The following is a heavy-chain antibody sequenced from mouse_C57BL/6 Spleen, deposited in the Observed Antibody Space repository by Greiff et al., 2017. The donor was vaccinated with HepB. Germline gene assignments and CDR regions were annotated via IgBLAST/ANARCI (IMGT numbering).Heavy chain of an antibody. J-gene: IGHJ2*01. D-gene: IGHD3-3*01. Sequence: QVQLQQPGAELVKPGASVKLSCKASGYTFTSYWMQWVKQRPGQGLEWIGEIDPSDSYTNYNQKFKGKATLTVDTSSSTAYMQLSSLTSEDSAVYYCAREGTYWGQGTTLTVSS. V-gene: IGHV1-50*01. CDR1: GYTFTSYW. CDR3: AREGTY. CDR2: IDPSDSYT.